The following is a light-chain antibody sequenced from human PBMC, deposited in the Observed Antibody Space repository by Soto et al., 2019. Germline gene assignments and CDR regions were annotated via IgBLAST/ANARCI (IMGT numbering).Light chain of an antibody. Sequence: DNVLTQSPGTLSLSPGERATLSCRASQNVISSYLAWYQQKPGQAPSLLVYATSSRAAGIPDRFSGSGSGTDCTLTISRLEPEDFAVYYCQQYDSSHLTFGGGTKVEIK. CDR1: QNVISSY. J-gene: IGKJ4*01. CDR2: ATS. V-gene: IGKV3-20*01. CDR3: QQYDSSHLT.